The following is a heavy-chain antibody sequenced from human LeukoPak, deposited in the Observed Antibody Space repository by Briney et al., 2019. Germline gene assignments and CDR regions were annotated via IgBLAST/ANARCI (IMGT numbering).Heavy chain of an antibody. CDR1: GFTFSSYA. Sequence: GGSLRLSCAASGFTFSSYAMSWVRQAPGKGLEWVSDISGSGGSTYYADSVKGRFTISRDNSKNTLYLQMNSLRAEDTAVYYCAEEHSGSYLGGFDYWGQGTLVTVSS. J-gene: IGHJ4*02. CDR3: AEEHSGSYLGGFDY. D-gene: IGHD1-26*01. CDR2: ISGSGGST. V-gene: IGHV3-23*01.